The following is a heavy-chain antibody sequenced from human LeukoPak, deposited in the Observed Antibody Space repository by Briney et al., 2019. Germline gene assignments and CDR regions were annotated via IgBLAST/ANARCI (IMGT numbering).Heavy chain of an antibody. V-gene: IGHV4-30-4*08. CDR1: GGSISSGDYY. J-gene: IGHJ3*02. CDR3: ARAKYRNAFDI. CDR2: IYYSGST. D-gene: IGHD3-16*02. Sequence: SETLSLTCTVSGGSISSGDYYWSWIRQPPGKGLEWIGYIYYSGSTYYNPSLKSRVTISVDTSKNQFSLKLSSVTAADTAVYHCARAKYRNAFDIWGQGTMVTVSS.